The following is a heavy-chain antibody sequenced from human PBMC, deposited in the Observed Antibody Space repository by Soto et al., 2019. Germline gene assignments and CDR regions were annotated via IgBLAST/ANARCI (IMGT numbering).Heavy chain of an antibody. J-gene: IGHJ5*02. CDR2: IYYGGT. CDR1: GDSVSNYY. Sequence: PSETLSLTCSVSGDSVSNYYWNWMRQPPGKGLEWIGSIYYGGTSYNPSLKSRVTISIDTSKNHFSLKLGSVTAADTAVYYCARKFSGLYSGFGPWGQGILVTVSS. CDR3: ARKFSGLYSGFGP. V-gene: IGHV4-59*02. D-gene: IGHD6-19*01.